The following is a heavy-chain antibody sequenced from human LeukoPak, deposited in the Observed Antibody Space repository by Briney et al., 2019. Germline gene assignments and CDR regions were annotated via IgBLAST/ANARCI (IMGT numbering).Heavy chain of an antibody. D-gene: IGHD3-10*01. J-gene: IGHJ4*02. CDR2: IYTSGST. CDR3: ATYGSGSYSYWGFDY. Sequence: SETLSLTCAVYGGSFSGYYWSWIRQPAGKGLEWIGRIYTSGSTNYNPSLKSRVTISVDTSKNQFSLKLSSVTAADTAVYYCATYGSGSYSYWGFDYWGQGTLVTVSS. CDR1: GGSFSGYY. V-gene: IGHV4-59*10.